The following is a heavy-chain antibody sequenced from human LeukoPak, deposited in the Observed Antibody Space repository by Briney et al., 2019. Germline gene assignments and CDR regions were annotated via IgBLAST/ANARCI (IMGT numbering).Heavy chain of an antibody. J-gene: IGHJ4*02. V-gene: IGHV1-69*13. CDR2: IIPIFGTA. Sequence: SVKVSCKASGGTFSSYAISWVRQAPGQGLEWMGGIIPIFGTANYAQKFQGRVTITADESTSTAYMELSSLRSDDTAVYYCARDRAPLSSSSGYFYFGSWGQGTLVTVSS. CDR1: GGTFSSYA. CDR3: ARDRAPLSSSSGYFYFGS. D-gene: IGHD3-22*01.